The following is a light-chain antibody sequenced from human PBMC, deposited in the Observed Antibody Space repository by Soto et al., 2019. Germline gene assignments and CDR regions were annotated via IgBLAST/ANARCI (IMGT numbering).Light chain of an antibody. CDR1: QGISNY. J-gene: IGKJ3*01. Sequence: DIQMTQSPSSLSAFVGDSVTFTCRASQGISNYLAWYHQKPGKVPKLLVYAASTLHSQVPSRIRGSGSGTEFTLTNRSLQPEDVGTYYCQHYHSPPFTFGPGTKLEIK. CDR2: AAS. CDR3: QHYHSPPFT. V-gene: IGKV1-27*01.